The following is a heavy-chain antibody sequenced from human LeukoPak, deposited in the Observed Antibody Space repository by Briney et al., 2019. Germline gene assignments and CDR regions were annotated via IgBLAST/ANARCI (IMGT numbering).Heavy chain of an antibody. D-gene: IGHD6-19*01. J-gene: IGHJ3*02. V-gene: IGHV4-4*07. CDR2: IYTSGST. CDR3: ARAPPQWLVQGAFDI. CDR1: GGSISSYY. Sequence: SETLSLTCTVSGGSISSYYWSWIRQPAGKGLEWIGRIYTSGSTNYNPPLKSRVTMSVDTSKNQFSLKLSSVTAADTAVYYCARAPPQWLVQGAFDIWGQGTMVTVSS.